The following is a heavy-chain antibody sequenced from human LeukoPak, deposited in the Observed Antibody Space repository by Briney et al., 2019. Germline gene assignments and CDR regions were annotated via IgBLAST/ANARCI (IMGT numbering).Heavy chain of an antibody. J-gene: IGHJ2*01. D-gene: IGHD3-3*01. CDR3: ARDSATWYYDFWSGYYPSRWYFDL. CDR1: GGSISSSSYY. V-gene: IGHV4-39*07. CDR2: IYYSGST. Sequence: PSETLSLTCTVSGGSISSSSYYWGWIRQPPGKGLEWIGSIYYSGSTYYNPSLKSRVTISVDTSKNQFSLKLSSVTAADTAVYYCARDSATWYYDFWSGYYPSRWYFDLWGRSTLVTVSS.